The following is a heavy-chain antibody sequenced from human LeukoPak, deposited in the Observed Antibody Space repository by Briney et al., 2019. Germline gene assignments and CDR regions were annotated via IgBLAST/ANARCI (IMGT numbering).Heavy chain of an antibody. CDR2: INHSGST. CDR3: ARDLGRYDAFDI. Sequence: SETLSLTCAVYGGSFSGYYWSWIRQPPGKGLEWIGEINHSGSTNYNPSLKSRVTISVDTSKNQFSLKLSSVTAADTAVYYCARDLGRYDAFDIWGQGTMVTVSS. V-gene: IGHV4-34*01. CDR1: GGSFSGYY. J-gene: IGHJ3*02.